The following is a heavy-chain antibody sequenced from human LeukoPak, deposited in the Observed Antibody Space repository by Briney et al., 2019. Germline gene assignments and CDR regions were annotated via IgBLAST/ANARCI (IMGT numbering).Heavy chain of an antibody. J-gene: IGHJ6*03. CDR3: ARMGIVVVPAAPNYYYYMDV. CDR1: GFTFSSCS. Sequence: GGSLRLSCAASGFTFSSCSMNWVRQAPGKGLEWVSYISSSSSTIYYADSVKGRFTISRDNAKNSLYLQMNSLRAEDTAVYYCARMGIVVVPAAPNYYYYMDVWGKGTTVTVSS. CDR2: ISSSSSTI. D-gene: IGHD2-2*03. V-gene: IGHV3-48*04.